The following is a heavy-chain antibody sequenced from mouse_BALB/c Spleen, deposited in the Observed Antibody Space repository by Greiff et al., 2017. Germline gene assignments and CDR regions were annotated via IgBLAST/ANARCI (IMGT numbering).Heavy chain of an antibody. CDR2: ISSGSSTI. CDR3: AREGYRYAWFAY. CDR1: GFTFSSFG. D-gene: IGHD2-14*01. V-gene: IGHV5-17*02. Sequence: DVMLVESGGGLVQPGGSRKLSCAASGFTFSSFGMHWVRQAPEKGLEWVAYISSGSSTIYYADTVKGRFTISRDNPKNTLFLQMTSLRSEDTAMYYCAREGYRYAWFAYWGQGTLVTVSA. J-gene: IGHJ3*01.